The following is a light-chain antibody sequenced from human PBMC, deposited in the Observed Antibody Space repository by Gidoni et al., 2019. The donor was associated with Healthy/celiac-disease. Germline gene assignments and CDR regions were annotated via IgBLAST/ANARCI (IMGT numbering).Light chain of an antibody. CDR1: SSNSGAGYD. J-gene: IGLJ2*01. CDR2: GNG. Sequence: QSVLTLPPSVSGPPAQRVTISCTGSSSNSGAGYDVHWYQQLPGTAPKLLIYGNGNRPAGVPDRFSGSKSGTSASRAITGLQAEDEADYYCQSYDSSLSGSVVFGGGTKLTV. V-gene: IGLV1-40*01. CDR3: QSYDSSLSGSVV.